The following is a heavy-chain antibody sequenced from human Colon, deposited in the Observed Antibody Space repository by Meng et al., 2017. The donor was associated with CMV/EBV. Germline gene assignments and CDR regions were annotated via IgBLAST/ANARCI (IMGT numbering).Heavy chain of an antibody. D-gene: IGHD3-10*01. CDR2: TYYRSKWYH. Sequence: GGGVAGNIGAGRWSRRAASRGVGWLGRTYYRSKWYHDYAVSVKSRVTINPDTSKNQFSLQLNAVTPEDTAVYYCARDQTGGALFDNWGQGTLVTVSS. CDR3: ARDQTGGALFDN. CDR1: GGGVAGNIGA. J-gene: IGHJ4*02. V-gene: IGHV6-1*01.